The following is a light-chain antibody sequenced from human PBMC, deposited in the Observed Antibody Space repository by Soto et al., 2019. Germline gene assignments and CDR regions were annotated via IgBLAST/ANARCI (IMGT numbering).Light chain of an antibody. CDR3: MQALQTPYT. Sequence: DIVMTQSPLSLPVTPGDPASVSCRSRPSLLHSNGYNYLDWYLQKPGQSPQLLIYLGSNRASGVPDRFSGSGSGTDFTLKISRVEAEDVGVYYCMQALQTPYTFGQGTKVDIK. CDR2: LGS. CDR1: PSLLHSNGYNY. J-gene: IGKJ2*01. V-gene: IGKV2-28*01.